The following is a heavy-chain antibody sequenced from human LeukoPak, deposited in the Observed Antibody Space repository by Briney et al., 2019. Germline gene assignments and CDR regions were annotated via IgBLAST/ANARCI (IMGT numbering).Heavy chain of an antibody. V-gene: IGHV4-4*02. J-gene: IGHJ4*02. Sequence: SGTLSLTCAVSGDSISSSNWWSWVRQPPGKGLQWIGEIYHSGSTNYNPSLKSRVTISVDRSKNQFSLKLSSVTAADTAVYYCARNFEDDYGDYGYFDYWGQGTLVTVSS. CDR3: ARNFEDDYGDYGYFDY. CDR2: IYHSGST. CDR1: GDSISSSNW. D-gene: IGHD4-17*01.